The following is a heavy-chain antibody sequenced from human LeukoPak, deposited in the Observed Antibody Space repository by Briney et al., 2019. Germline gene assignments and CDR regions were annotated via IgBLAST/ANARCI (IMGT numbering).Heavy chain of an antibody. CDR2: IIPIFGTA. V-gene: IGHV1-69*01. CDR1: GGTFSSYA. J-gene: IGHJ4*02. Sequence: GSSVKVSCKASGGTFSSYAISWVRQAPGQGLEWMGGIIPIFGTANYAQKFQGRVTITADESTSTAYMELSRLRSDDTAVYYCARRREKMGATPFWYWGQGTLVTVSS. CDR3: ARRREKMGATPFWY. D-gene: IGHD1-26*01.